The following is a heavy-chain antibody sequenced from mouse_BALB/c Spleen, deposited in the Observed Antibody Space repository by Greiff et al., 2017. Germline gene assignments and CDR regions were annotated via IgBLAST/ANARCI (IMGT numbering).Heavy chain of an antibody. CDR2: ISYSGST. D-gene: IGHD1-1*01. V-gene: IGHV3-8*02. CDR1: GDSITSGY. Sequence: EVQVVESGPSLVKPSQTLSLTCSVTGDSITSGYWNWIRKFPGNKLEYMGYISYSGSTYYNPSLKSRISITRDTSKNQYYLQLNSVTTEDTATYYCARGPITTVVATDMDYWGQGTSVTVSS. CDR3: ARGPITTVVATDMDY. J-gene: IGHJ4*01.